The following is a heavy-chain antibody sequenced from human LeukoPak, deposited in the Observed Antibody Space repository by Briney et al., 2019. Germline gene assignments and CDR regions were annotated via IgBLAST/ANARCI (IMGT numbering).Heavy chain of an antibody. J-gene: IGHJ4*02. Sequence: SETLSLTCAVCGGSFSGYYWSWIRQPPGKGTEWIGEINHSGSTNYNPSLKSRVTISVDTSKNQFSLKLSSVTAADTAVYYCATGDVGYYDILTGLDYWGQGTLVTVSS. CDR3: ATGDVGYYDILTGLDY. CDR2: INHSGST. CDR1: GGSFSGYY. V-gene: IGHV4-34*01. D-gene: IGHD3-9*01.